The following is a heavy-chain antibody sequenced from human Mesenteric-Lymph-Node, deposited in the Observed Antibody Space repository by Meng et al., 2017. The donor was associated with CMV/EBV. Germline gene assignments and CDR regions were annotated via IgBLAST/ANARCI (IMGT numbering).Heavy chain of an antibody. D-gene: IGHD2-2*01. V-gene: IGHV3-21*01. CDR2: ISSGSVDI. Sequence: GESLKISCAASGFTFSSYSMHWVRQAPGKGLEWVSSISSGSVDIFYSDSVRGRFTISRDNTQNSLYLQMNSLGAEDTAVYYCARALHCSNPNCNDPAYWGQGTLVTVSS. J-gene: IGHJ4*02. CDR3: ARALHCSNPNCNDPAY. CDR1: GFTFSSYS.